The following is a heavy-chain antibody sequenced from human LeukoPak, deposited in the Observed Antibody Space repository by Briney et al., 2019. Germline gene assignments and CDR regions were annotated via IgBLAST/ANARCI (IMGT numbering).Heavy chain of an antibody. J-gene: IGHJ4*02. CDR2: INPNSGGT. V-gene: IGHV1-2*02. CDR1: GYTFTGFY. CDR3: ATYDILTGYRY. D-gene: IGHD3-9*01. Sequence: EASVKVSCKASGYTFTGFYLHWVRQAPGQGLEWMGWINPNSGGTDFAQRFQGRVTMTRDTSISTAYMELSRLRSDDTAVYYCATYDILTGYRYRGQGTLVTVSS.